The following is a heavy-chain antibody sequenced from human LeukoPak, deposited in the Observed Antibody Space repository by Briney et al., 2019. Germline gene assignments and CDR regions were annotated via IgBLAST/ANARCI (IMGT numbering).Heavy chain of an antibody. CDR1: VGTFSSYA. CDR3: ARTYSGTLWVLDY. J-gene: IGHJ4*02. Sequence: SVKVSCQASVGTFSSYAISWVRQAPGQGLEWMGGIIPIFGTANYAQKFQGRITITADESTSTAYMELSSLRSEDTAVYYCARTYSGTLWVLDYCGQGTLVTVSS. D-gene: IGHD1-26*01. CDR2: IIPIFGTA. V-gene: IGHV1-69*13.